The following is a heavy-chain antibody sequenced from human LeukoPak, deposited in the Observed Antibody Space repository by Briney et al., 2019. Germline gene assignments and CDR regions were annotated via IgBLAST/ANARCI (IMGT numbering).Heavy chain of an antibody. CDR2: ISGSGGRT. Sequence: TGGSLRLSCAASGIISGTYAMSWVRRVPGKGLEWVSAISGSGGRTYHADSVKGRFTISRDNSKSTLNLQMNSLRADDTAVYYCASGASGDFIFDYWGQGTVVTVSS. CDR3: ASGASGDFIFDY. V-gene: IGHV3-23*01. J-gene: IGHJ4*02. D-gene: IGHD2-21*01. CDR1: GIISGTYA.